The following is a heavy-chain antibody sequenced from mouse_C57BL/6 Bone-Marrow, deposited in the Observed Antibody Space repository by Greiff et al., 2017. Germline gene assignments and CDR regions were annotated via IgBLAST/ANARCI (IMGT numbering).Heavy chain of an antibody. CDR1: GYTFTSYW. CDR3: ARSPFYGPAWFAY. V-gene: IGHV1-64*01. D-gene: IGHD2-10*01. Sequence: VQLQQPGAELVKPGASVKLSCKASGYTFTSYWMHWVKQRPGQGLEWIGMIHPNSGSTNYNEKFKSKATLTVDKSSSTAYMQLSSLTSEDSAVYYCARSPFYGPAWFAYWGQGTLVTVSA. CDR2: IHPNSGST. J-gene: IGHJ3*01.